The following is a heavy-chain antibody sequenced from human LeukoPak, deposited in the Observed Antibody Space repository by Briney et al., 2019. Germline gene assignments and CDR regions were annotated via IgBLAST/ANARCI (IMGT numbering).Heavy chain of an antibody. D-gene: IGHD2-15*01. Sequence: GGSLRLSCAASGFAFSRLAMGWVRQAPGKGLEWVSVISDSGSLTYYADSVKGRFTISRDNSKNTLFLQMNSLRVEDTAVYYCARDQEEYCTGGSCYEFDYWGQGTLVTVSS. CDR3: ARDQEEYCTGGSCYEFDY. CDR1: GFAFSRLA. CDR2: ISDSGSLT. J-gene: IGHJ4*02. V-gene: IGHV3-23*01.